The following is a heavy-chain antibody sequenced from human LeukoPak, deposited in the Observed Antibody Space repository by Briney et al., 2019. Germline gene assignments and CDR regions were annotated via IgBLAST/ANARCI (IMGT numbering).Heavy chain of an antibody. CDR1: GFTFSSFA. D-gene: IGHD5-12*01. CDR3: ATKRWLREDFFDY. V-gene: IGHV3-23*01. J-gene: IGHJ4*02. CDR2: ISDSGGST. Sequence: GGSLRLSRAASGFTFSSFAMYWARQAPGKGLEWVSCISDSGGSTYYADSVKGRFTISRDNSKNTLYLQLNSLRAEDTAVYFCATKRWLREDFFDYWGQGTLVTVSS.